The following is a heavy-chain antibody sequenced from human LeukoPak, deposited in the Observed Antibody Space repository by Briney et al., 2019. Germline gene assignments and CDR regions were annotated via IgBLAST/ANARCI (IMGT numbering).Heavy chain of an antibody. D-gene: IGHD3-22*01. CDR1: GFTFSNYA. J-gene: IGHJ4*02. CDR2: ISGSGGST. CDR3: ARRGDSSPFDY. Sequence: GGSLRLSCAASGFTFSNYAMHWVRQAPGKGLEWVSVISGSGGSTSYADSVKGRFTISRDNSKNTLYLQMNSLRAEDTAVYYCARRGDSSPFDYWGQGTLVTVSS. V-gene: IGHV3-23*01.